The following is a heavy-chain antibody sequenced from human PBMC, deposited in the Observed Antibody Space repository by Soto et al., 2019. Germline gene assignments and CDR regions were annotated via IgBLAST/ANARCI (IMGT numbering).Heavy chain of an antibody. CDR3: AKDGSGHPYYSDN. CDR2: IYHSGTT. CDR1: GASISSNNW. J-gene: IGHJ4*02. V-gene: IGHV4-4*02. Sequence: QVQLQESGPGLVKPSGTLSLTCVVSGASISSNNWWSWVRQPPGKGLEWSGEIYHSGTTSYNPSLKSRVAMSEDKSKNQFSLKVTSVTAADTAVYFCAKDGSGHPYYSDNWGQGTLVTVSS. D-gene: IGHD2-15*01.